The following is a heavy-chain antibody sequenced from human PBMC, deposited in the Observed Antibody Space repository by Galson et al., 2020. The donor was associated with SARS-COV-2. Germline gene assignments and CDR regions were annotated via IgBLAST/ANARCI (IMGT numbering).Heavy chain of an antibody. CDR3: TREGWQGGY. CDR1: GFTFKDFW. D-gene: IGHD6-19*01. J-gene: IGHJ4*02. V-gene: IGHV3-7*01. CDR2: IRGDGSET. Sequence: GGSLRLSCAVSGFTFKDFWMSWVRQAPGKGLEWVANIRGDGSETNYVDSVKGRFVISRDNAIDSLFLQMDDLTVDDTAVYFCTREGWQGGYWGQGTRVTVSS.